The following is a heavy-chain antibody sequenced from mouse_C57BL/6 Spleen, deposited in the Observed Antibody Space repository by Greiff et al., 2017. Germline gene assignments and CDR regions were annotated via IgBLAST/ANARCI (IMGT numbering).Heavy chain of an antibody. D-gene: IGHD1-1*01. Sequence: QVQLQQSGAELARPGASVKMSCKASGYTFTSYTLHWVKQRPGQGLEWIGYINPSSGYTKYNQKFKDKATLTADKSSSTAYMQLSSLTSEDSAVYYGASPGSSTWYFDVWGTGTTVTVSS. J-gene: IGHJ1*03. CDR2: INPSSGYT. CDR1: GYTFTSYT. V-gene: IGHV1-4*01. CDR3: ASPGSSTWYFDV.